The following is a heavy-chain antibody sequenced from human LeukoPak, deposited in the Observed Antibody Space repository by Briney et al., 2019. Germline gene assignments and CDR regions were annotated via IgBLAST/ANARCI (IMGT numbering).Heavy chain of an antibody. CDR2: INHSGST. Sequence: PSETLSLTCAVYGGSFSGYYWSWIRQPPGKGLEWIGEINHSGSTNYNPSLKSRVTISEDTSKNQFSLKLSSVTAADTAVYYCARGAVVPAASELGPYYFDYWGQGTLVTVSS. CDR1: GGSFSGYY. V-gene: IGHV4-34*01. D-gene: IGHD2-2*01. J-gene: IGHJ4*02. CDR3: ARGAVVPAASELGPYYFDY.